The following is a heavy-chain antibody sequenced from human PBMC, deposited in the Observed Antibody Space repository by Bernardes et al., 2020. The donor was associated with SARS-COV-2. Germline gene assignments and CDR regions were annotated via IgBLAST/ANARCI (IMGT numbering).Heavy chain of an antibody. V-gene: IGHV4-31*03. Sequence: SETLSLTCTVSGGSISSGGYYWSWIRQHPGKGLEWIGYIYYSGSTYYNPSLKSRVTISVDTSKNQFSLKLSSVTAADKAVYYCARGDITMFGVVEVMDVWGQGTTVTVSS. D-gene: IGHD3-3*01. J-gene: IGHJ6*02. CDR2: IYYSGST. CDR3: ARGDITMFGVVEVMDV. CDR1: GGSISSGGYY.